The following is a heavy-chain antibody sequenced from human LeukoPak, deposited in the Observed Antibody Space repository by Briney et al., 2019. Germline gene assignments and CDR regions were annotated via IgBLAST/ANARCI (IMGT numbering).Heavy chain of an antibody. V-gene: IGHV3-33*01. CDR1: GFTFSSYG. CDR3: AREPDRDYYGSGSHPDY. Sequence: PGRSLRLSCAASGFTFSSYGMHWVRQAPGKGLEWVAVIWYDGSNKYYADSVKGRFTISRDNSKNTLYLQMSSLRAEDTAVYYCAREPDRDYYGSGSHPDYWGQGTLVTVSS. D-gene: IGHD3-10*01. CDR2: IWYDGSNK. J-gene: IGHJ4*02.